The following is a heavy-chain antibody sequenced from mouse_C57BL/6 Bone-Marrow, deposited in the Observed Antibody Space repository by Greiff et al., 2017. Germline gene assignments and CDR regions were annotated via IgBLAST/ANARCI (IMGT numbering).Heavy chain of an antibody. CDR1: GYTFTSYW. J-gene: IGHJ3*01. Sequence: QVQLKQPGAELVRPGTSVKLSCKASGYTFTSYWMHWVKQRPGQGLEWIGVIDPSDSYTNYNQKFKGKATLTVDTSSSTAYMKLSSLTSEDSAVYYCARDGYYWFAYWGQGTLVTVSA. D-gene: IGHD2-3*01. CDR3: ARDGYYWFAY. CDR2: IDPSDSYT. V-gene: IGHV1-59*01.